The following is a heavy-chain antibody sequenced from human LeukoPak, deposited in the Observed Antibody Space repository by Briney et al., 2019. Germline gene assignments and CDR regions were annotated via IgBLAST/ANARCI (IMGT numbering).Heavy chain of an antibody. CDR2: INTNTGNP. D-gene: IGHD2-21*02. J-gene: IGHJ4*02. CDR1: GYTFTSYA. CDR3: ARVVGCGGDCYSGISDY. V-gene: IGHV7-4-1*02. Sequence: ASVKVSCKASGYTFTSYAMNWVRQAPGQGLEWMGWINTNTGNPTYAQGFTGRFVFSLDTSVSTAYLQISSLKAEDTAVYYCARVVGCGGDCYSGISDYWGQGTLVTISS.